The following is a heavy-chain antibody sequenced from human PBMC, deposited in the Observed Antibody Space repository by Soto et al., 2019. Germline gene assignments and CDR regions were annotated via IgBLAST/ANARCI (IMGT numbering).Heavy chain of an antibody. CDR2: ISSSGSTI. Sequence: PGGSLRLSCAASGFTFSDYYMSWIRQAPGKGLEWVSYISSSGSTIYYAGSVRGRFTISRDNAKNSLYLQMDSLRAEDTAVYYCVRKYSSSPHFDYWGQGTLVTVSS. CDR3: VRKYSSSPHFDY. CDR1: GFTFSDYY. D-gene: IGHD6-6*01. V-gene: IGHV3-11*01. J-gene: IGHJ4*02.